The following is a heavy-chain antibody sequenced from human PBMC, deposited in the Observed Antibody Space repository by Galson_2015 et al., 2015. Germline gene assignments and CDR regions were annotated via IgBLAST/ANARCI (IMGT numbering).Heavy chain of an antibody. J-gene: IGHJ4*02. CDR2: INPGGNIK. CDR3: ARDLYDSSGYYYYLDY. CDR1: GYTFSNYY. Sequence: SVKVSCKASGYTFSNYYLHWVRQAPGQGLEWMGIINPGGNIKKYAQKFQDRITMTRDTSTTTVYMELSSLVSEDTAVYYCARDLYDSSGYYYYLDYRGQGTLVTVSS. V-gene: IGHV1-46*01. D-gene: IGHD3-22*01.